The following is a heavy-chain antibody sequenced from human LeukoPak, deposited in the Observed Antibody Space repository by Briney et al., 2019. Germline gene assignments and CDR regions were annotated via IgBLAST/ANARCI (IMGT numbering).Heavy chain of an antibody. Sequence: PGGSLRLSCAASGFTVSSNYMSWVRQAPGKGLEWVSVIYTGGSTYYADSVKGRFTISRDNSKNTLYLQMNSLRAEDTAVYYCASQLGPEEYFDYWGQGTLVTVSS. CDR3: ASQLGPEEYFDY. V-gene: IGHV3-53*01. J-gene: IGHJ4*02. CDR1: GFTVSSNY. D-gene: IGHD1-1*01. CDR2: IYTGGST.